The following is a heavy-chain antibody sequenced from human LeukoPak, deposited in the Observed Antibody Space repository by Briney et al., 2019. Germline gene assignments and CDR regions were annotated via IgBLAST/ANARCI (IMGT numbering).Heavy chain of an antibody. J-gene: IGHJ4*02. CDR1: GDSVSSDSDY. V-gene: IGHV4-39*07. D-gene: IGHD2-2*01. CDR2: IHYSGST. Sequence: PSETLSLTCTVSGDSVSSDSDYWGWIRQPPGKGLEWIGSIHYSGSTYYNPSLKSRLTISVDTSMTHFSLRLTSMTAADMAFYYCARLTLGYCSTTSCLPDHWGQGTLVTVSS. CDR3: ARLTLGYCSTTSCLPDH.